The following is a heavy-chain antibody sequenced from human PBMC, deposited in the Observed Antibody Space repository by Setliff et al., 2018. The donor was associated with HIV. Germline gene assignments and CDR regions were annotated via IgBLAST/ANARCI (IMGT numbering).Heavy chain of an antibody. V-gene: IGHV4-61*09. J-gene: IGHJ5*02. CDR1: GDSISSGSYY. CDR2: IHTTGST. Sequence: KPSETLSLTCSVSGDSISSGSYYWSWIRLPAGKGLEWIGQIHTTGSTNYNPSLKSRVTISMDTSKNQFSLNLSSVTATDTAVYYCAKRTFGSGRLDPWGQGTLVTVSS. CDR3: AKRTFGSGRLDP. D-gene: IGHD3-16*01.